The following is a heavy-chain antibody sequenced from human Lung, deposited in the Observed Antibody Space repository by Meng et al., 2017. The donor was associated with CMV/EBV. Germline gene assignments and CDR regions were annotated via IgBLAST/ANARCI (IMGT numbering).Heavy chain of an antibody. CDR1: GFTFSSYW. J-gene: IGHJ6*02. CDR2: IKQDGSEK. CDR3: AREGVFGVVIAGYYGMDV. D-gene: IGHD3-3*01. Sequence: SCAASGFTFSSYWMSWVRQAPGKGLEWVANIKQDGSEKYYVDSVKGRFTISRDNAKNSLYLQMNSLRAEDTAVYYCAREGVFGVVIAGYYGMDVGXQGTXVTVSS. V-gene: IGHV3-7*01.